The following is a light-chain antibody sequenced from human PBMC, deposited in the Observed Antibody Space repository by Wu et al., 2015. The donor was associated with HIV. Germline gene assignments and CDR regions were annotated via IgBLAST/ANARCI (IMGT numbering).Light chain of an antibody. V-gene: IGKV3-20*01. CDR2: DAA. CDR3: QQYASSPWT. J-gene: IGKJ1*01. Sequence: EIVLTQSPENVSMSVGTRITLSCRASESVRSGSVAWYQQKSGQSPTLLIFDAASRPSGVPDRFRGSVSGTNLLFVLTINRLETEDSALHYCQQYASSPWTFGRGT. CDR1: ESVRSGS.